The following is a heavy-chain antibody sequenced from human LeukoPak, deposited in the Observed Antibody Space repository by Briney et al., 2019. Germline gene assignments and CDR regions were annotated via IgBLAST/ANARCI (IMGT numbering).Heavy chain of an antibody. J-gene: IGHJ5*02. V-gene: IGHV1-2*02. D-gene: IGHD1-26*01. CDR1: GYTFTGYY. CDR3: ARDSRVRAAPSGWFDP. CDR2: ISPNSGGT. Sequence: ASVKVSCKASGYTFTGYYMHWVRQAPGQGLEWMGWISPNSGGTNYAQKFQGRVTMTRDTSISTAYMELNRLRSDDTAVYYCARDSRVRAAPSGWFDPWGQGTLVTVSS.